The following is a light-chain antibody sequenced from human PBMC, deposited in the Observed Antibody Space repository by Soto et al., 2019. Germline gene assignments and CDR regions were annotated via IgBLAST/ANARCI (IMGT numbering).Light chain of an antibody. CDR1: QIVTSNY. CDR2: GAS. CDR3: QQYYHWRT. Sequence: EIVLTQSPDTLSLSPGERATLSCRASQIVTSNYFAWYQQKPGQAPRLLIYGASIRATGIPDRFSGSGSGTGFTLTIDRLEPEDFAVYFCQQYYHWRTFGQGTRVEIK. V-gene: IGKV3-20*01. J-gene: IGKJ1*01.